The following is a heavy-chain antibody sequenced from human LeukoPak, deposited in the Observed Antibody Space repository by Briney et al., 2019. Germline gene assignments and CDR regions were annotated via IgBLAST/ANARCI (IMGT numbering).Heavy chain of an antibody. CDR3: ARIPSYSPSDDAFDI. CDR2: ISAYNGNT. D-gene: IGHD1-26*01. V-gene: IGHV1-18*01. Sequence: GASVKVSCKASGYTFTSCGISWVRQAPGQGLEWMGWISAYNGNTNYAQKLQGRVTMTTDTSTSTAYMELRSLRSDDTAVYYCARIPSYSPSDDAFDIWGQGTMVTVSS. CDR1: GYTFTSCG. J-gene: IGHJ3*02.